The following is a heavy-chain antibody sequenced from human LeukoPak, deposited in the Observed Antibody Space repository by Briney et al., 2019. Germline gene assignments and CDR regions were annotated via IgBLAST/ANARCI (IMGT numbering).Heavy chain of an antibody. D-gene: IGHD4-17*01. J-gene: IGHJ4*02. CDR1: GFTFSSYS. V-gene: IGHV4-34*01. CDR3: ARGFTDYGDYEDYFDY. CDR2: INHSGST. Sequence: GSLRLSCAASGFTFSSYSMNWVRQAPGKGLEWIGEINHSGSTNYNPSLKSRVTISADTSKIQFSLKLSSVTAADTAVYYCARGFTDYGDYEDYFDYWGQGTLVTVSS.